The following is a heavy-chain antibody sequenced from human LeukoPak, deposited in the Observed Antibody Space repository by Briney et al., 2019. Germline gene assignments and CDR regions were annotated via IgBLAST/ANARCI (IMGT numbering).Heavy chain of an antibody. Sequence: SETLSLTCTVSGGSVSSGSYYWSWIRQPPGKGLEWIGYIYYSGSTYYNPSLKSRVTISVDTSKNQFSLKLSSVTAADTAVYYCAREGPSGSLDYWGQGTLVTVSS. D-gene: IGHD1-26*01. CDR3: AREGPSGSLDY. J-gene: IGHJ4*02. CDR1: GGSVSSGSYY. CDR2: IYYSGST. V-gene: IGHV4-61*01.